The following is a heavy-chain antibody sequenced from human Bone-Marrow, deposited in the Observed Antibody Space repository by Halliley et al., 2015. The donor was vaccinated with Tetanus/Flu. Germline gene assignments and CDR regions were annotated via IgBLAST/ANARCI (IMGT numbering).Heavy chain of an antibody. CDR3: ARASDYYDRIGYSYLPACSFDY. Sequence: STYNNPSLKVRVTISVDPSKNQFFLRLSSVTAADTAVYFCARASDYYDRIGYSYLPACSFDYWGQGTLVTVSS. V-gene: IGHV4-30-2*05. D-gene: IGHD3-22*01. CDR2: ST. J-gene: IGHJ4*02.